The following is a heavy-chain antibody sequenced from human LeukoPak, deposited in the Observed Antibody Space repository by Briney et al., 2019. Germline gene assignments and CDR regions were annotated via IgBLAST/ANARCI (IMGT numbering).Heavy chain of an antibody. J-gene: IGHJ6*03. CDR2: ISAYNGNT. D-gene: IGHD3-3*01. CDR3: ARDGSATYDFWSGSYPEWADYYYFYMDV. Sequence: ASVTVSCKASGYTFTSYGISWVRQAPGQGLEWMGWISAYNGNTNYAQKFQGRVTMTTDTSTSTAYMEPRSLRSDDTAVYYCARDGSATYDFWSGSYPEWADYYYFYMDVWGKGTTVTVSS. CDR1: GYTFTSYG. V-gene: IGHV1-18*01.